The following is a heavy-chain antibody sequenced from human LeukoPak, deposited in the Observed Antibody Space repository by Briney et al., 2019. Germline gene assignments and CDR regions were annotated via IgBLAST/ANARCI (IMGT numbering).Heavy chain of an antibody. Sequence: GGSLRLSCAASGFTFNDYYMSWVRQAPGKGLEWVSYISSSGRTIYYADSVKGRFTISRDNAKNSLYLQMNSLRAEGTAVYYCARGMARRGYYDFWSGYYYYYMDVWGKGTTVTVSS. J-gene: IGHJ6*03. CDR3: ARGMARRGYYDFWSGYYYYYMDV. CDR1: GFTFNDYY. CDR2: ISSSGRTI. V-gene: IGHV3-11*01. D-gene: IGHD3-3*01.